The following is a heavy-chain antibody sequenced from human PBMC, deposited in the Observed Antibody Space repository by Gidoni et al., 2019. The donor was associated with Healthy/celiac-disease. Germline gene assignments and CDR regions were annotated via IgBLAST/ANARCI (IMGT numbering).Heavy chain of an antibody. Sequence: EVQLVESGGGLVQPGGSMRLDCAASGLTFRSYSMNWVRQAPGKGLECVSYMSSSISTIYYADSVKGRFTISRDNAKNSLYLQMNSLRAEDTAVYYCARSAGAYSGSYFDYWGQGTLVTVSA. CDR3: ARSAGAYSGSYFDY. CDR2: MSSSISTI. V-gene: IGHV3-48*01. D-gene: IGHD1-26*01. CDR1: GLTFRSYS. J-gene: IGHJ4*02.